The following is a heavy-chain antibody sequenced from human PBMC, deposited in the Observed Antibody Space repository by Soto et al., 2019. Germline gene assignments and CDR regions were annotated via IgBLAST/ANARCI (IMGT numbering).Heavy chain of an antibody. D-gene: IGHD6-13*01. J-gene: IGHJ6*02. Sequence: QVQLVQSGAEVKKPGSSVKVSCKASGGTFSSYAISWVRQAPGQGLEWMGGIIPIFGTANYAQKFQGRVTITADKSTNTAYMELSSLRSEDTAVYYCAGSIKQQLPAYHYYYDGMDVWGQGTTVTVSS. V-gene: IGHV1-69*06. CDR3: AGSIKQQLPAYHYYYDGMDV. CDR2: IIPIFGTA. CDR1: GGTFSSYA.